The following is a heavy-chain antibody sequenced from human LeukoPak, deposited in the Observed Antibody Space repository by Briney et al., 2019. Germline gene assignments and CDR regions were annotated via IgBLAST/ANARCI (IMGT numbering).Heavy chain of an antibody. J-gene: IGHJ4*02. CDR1: GFTFSSYE. Sequence: GGSLRLSCAASGFTFSSYEMNWVRQAPGKGLEWVSSISSSGSTIYYADSVKGRFTISRDNAKSSLYLQMNSLRAEDTAVYYCARGYYYDTSGYYPYFDYWGQGTLVTVSS. V-gene: IGHV3-48*03. D-gene: IGHD3-22*01. CDR3: ARGYYYDTSGYYPYFDY. CDR2: ISSSGSTI.